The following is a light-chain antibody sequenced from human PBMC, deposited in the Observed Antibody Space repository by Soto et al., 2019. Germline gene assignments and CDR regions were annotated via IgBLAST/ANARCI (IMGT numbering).Light chain of an antibody. CDR2: GAS. V-gene: IGKV3-20*01. CDR3: QQYGSSPT. J-gene: IGKJ1*01. Sequence: EVVLTQSPATLSVSPGDRATLSCRASQYIGSAVAWYHQRSGQAPRLLIYGASNRATGIPDRFSGSGSGTDFTLTISRLEPEDFAVYYCQQYGSSPTFGQGTKVDI. CDR1: QYIGSA.